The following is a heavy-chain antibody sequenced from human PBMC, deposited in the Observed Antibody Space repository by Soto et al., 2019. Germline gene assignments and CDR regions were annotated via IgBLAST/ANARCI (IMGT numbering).Heavy chain of an antibody. D-gene: IGHD3-10*01. Sequence: ASVKVSCKASGYTCTSYGISWVRQAPGQGLEWMGWISAYNGNTNYAQKLQGRVTMTTDTSTSTAYMELRSLRSDDTAVYYCARDGEYYYGSGSYYCYDYGMDVWGQGTTVTVSS. CDR3: ARDGEYYYGSGSYYCYDYGMDV. CDR2: ISAYNGNT. V-gene: IGHV1-18*04. CDR1: GYTCTSYG. J-gene: IGHJ6*02.